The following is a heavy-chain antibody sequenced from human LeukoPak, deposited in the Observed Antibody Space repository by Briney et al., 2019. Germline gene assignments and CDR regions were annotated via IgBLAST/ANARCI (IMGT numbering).Heavy chain of an antibody. CDR1: GYTFTNFD. J-gene: IGHJ3*02. D-gene: IGHD4-11*01. Sequence: GASVKVSCKASGYTFTNFDINWVRQATGQGLEWMGWMNPKTGNTGSAQKLQGKVTTTGNTSISTAYMELSSLRSEDTAVYYCVRIDYSNAFDIWGQGTMVTVSS. CDR2: MNPKTGNT. CDR3: VRIDYSNAFDI. V-gene: IGHV1-8*01.